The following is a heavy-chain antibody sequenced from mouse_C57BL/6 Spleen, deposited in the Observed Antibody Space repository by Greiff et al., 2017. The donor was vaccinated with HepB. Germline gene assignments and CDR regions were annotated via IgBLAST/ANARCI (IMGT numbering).Heavy chain of an antibody. CDR2: IDPSDSNT. V-gene: IGHV1-50*01. D-gene: IGHD4-1*01. Sequence: QVQLQQPGAELVKPGASVKLSCKASGYTFTSYWMQWVKQRPGQGLEWIGEIDPSDSNTNYNQKFKGKATLTVDTSSSTAYMQLSSLTSEDSAVYYCARNWDVTYWGQGTLVTVSA. CDR1: GYTFTSYW. J-gene: IGHJ3*01. CDR3: ARNWDVTY.